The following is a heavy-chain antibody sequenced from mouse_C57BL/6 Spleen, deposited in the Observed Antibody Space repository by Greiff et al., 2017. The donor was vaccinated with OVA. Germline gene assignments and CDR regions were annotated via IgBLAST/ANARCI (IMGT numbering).Heavy chain of an antibody. J-gene: IGHJ4*01. V-gene: IGHV1-76*01. Sequence: QVQLKESGAELVRPGASVKLSCKASGYTFTDYYINWVKQRPGQGLEWIARIYPGSGNTYYNEKFKGKATLTAEKSSSTAYMQLSSLTSEDSAVYFCARMGYDGYYEYYAMDYWGQGTSVTVSS. CDR1: GYTFTDYY. CDR3: ARMGYDGYYEYYAMDY. CDR2: IYPGSGNT. D-gene: IGHD2-3*01.